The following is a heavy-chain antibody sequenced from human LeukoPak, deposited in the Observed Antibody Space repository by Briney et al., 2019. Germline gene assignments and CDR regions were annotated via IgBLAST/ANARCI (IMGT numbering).Heavy chain of an antibody. CDR1: GFTFSSYD. D-gene: IGHD4/OR15-4a*01. J-gene: IGHJ5*02. CDR2: IGTAGDT. Sequence: GGSLRLSCAASGFTFSSYDMHWVRQATGKGLEWVSAIGTAGDTYYPGSVKGRFTISRDNAKNSLYLQMNSLRAEDTAVYYCARGHPNRWFDPWGQGTLVTVSS. CDR3: ARGHPNRWFDP. V-gene: IGHV3-13*01.